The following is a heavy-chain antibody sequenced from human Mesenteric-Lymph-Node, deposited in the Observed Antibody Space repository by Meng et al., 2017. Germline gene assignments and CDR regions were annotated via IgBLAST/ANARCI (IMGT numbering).Heavy chain of an antibody. CDR3: AREKHSSGWYSYYYYGMDV. J-gene: IGHJ6*02. CDR2: IIPIFGTA. V-gene: IGHV1-69*05. D-gene: IGHD6-19*01. Sequence: SVKVSCKASGGTFSSYAISWVRQAPGQGLEWMGGIIPIFGTANYAQKFQGRVTMTRDTSTSTVYMELSSLRSEDTAVYYCAREKHSSGWYSYYYYGMDVWGQGTTVTVSS. CDR1: GGTFSSYA.